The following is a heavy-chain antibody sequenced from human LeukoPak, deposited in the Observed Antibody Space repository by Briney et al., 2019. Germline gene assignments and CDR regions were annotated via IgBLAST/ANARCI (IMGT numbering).Heavy chain of an antibody. CDR2: IPYDGSNK. CDR3: SPLAYCGGDCYL. CDR1: GFTFDDYG. Sequence: SGGSLRLSCAASGFTFDDYGMSWVRQAPGKGLGWVAFIPYDGSNKYYADSVKGRFTISRDISKNALYLQMNSLRAEDTAVYYCSPLAYCGGDCYLWGQGTLVTVSS. J-gene: IGHJ4*02. D-gene: IGHD2-21*02. V-gene: IGHV3-30*02.